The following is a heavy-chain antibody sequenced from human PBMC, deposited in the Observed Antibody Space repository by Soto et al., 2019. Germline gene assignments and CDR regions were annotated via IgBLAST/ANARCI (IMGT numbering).Heavy chain of an antibody. CDR2: VSPYNGNT. CDR1: GYTFTSYG. D-gene: IGHD3-10*01. CDR3: AREFGMEGPFDY. J-gene: IGHJ4*02. V-gene: IGHV1-18*01. Sequence: ASVKVSCKASGYTFTSYGISWVRQAPGQGLEWMGRVSPYNGNTNYAQKLQGRVTMTTDTSTSTAYMELRSLRSDDTAVYYCAREFGMEGPFDYWGQGTLVTVSS.